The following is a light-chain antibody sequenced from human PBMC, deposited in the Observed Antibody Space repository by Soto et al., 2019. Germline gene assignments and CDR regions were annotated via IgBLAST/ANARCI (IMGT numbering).Light chain of an antibody. J-gene: IGLJ2*01. CDR3: SSYTSSSALVV. CDR1: SSDVGGYNY. V-gene: IGLV2-14*01. Sequence: QSALTQPASVSGSPGQSITISCTGTSSDVGGYNYVSWYQQHPGKAPKLMIYDVSNRPSGVSNRFSGSKSGNTASLTISGLQAEAEADYDCSSYTSSSALVVFGGGNKIAVL. CDR2: DVS.